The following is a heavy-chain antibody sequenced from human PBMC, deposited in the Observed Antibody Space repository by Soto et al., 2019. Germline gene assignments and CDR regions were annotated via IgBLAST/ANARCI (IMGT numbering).Heavy chain of an antibody. J-gene: IGHJ4*02. V-gene: IGHV1-18*01. D-gene: IGHD6-6*01. Sequence: VQLVQSGAEVKRPEASVKVSCRASGYTFTHYGISWVRQAPGHGLEWMGWISGYTGDTNYAQKFQGRVSVTTDTSTNTGYMELRSLRPDDTAMYNCARVVEFSSLPAEDYFDFWGQGTLVTVSS. CDR2: ISGYTGDT. CDR1: GYTFTHYG. CDR3: ARVVEFSSLPAEDYFDF.